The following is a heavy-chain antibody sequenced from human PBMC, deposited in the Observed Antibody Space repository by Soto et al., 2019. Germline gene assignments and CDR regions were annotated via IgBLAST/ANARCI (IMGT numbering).Heavy chain of an antibody. V-gene: IGHV1-69*02. D-gene: IGHD6-25*01. J-gene: IGHJ3*02. CDR2: IIPMLAIT. CDR3: ALGSGSGETFDI. CDR1: GGTFNVYT. Sequence: QVQLVQSGAEVKKPGSSVKVSCKASGGTFNVYTIIWVRQAPGQGLEWMGRIIPMLAITNYPQRFQGRFTLTADTSTTTAYMELSSLTSADTAVYYCALGSGSGETFDIWGQGTLVTVSS.